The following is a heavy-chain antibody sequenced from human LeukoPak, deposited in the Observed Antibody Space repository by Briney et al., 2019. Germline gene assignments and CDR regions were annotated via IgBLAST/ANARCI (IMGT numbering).Heavy chain of an antibody. D-gene: IGHD3-22*01. CDR3: ARGGSFRLYYYDSSVNGAFDI. J-gene: IGHJ3*02. CDR2: IWYDGSNK. Sequence: GGSLRLSCAASGFTFSSYGMHWVRQAPGKGLEWVAVIWYDGSNKYYADSVKGRFTISRDNSKNTLYLQMNSLRAEDTAVYYCARGGSFRLYYYDSSVNGAFDIWGQGTMVTVSS. CDR1: GFTFSSYG. V-gene: IGHV3-33*01.